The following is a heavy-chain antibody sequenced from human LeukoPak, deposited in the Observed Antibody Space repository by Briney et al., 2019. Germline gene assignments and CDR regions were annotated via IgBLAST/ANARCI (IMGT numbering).Heavy chain of an antibody. CDR2: ISGNGDST. J-gene: IGHJ4*02. Sequence: GGSLRLSCAASGFTFSTYAMNWVRQAPGKGLEWVAAISGNGDSTEYADSVKGRFTISRDNSKSTLYLQMSSLRAEDTAVYYCAKDRGYSSSSGVDHWGQGTLVTVSS. CDR1: GFTFSTYA. CDR3: AKDRGYSSSSGVDH. V-gene: IGHV3-23*01. D-gene: IGHD6-6*01.